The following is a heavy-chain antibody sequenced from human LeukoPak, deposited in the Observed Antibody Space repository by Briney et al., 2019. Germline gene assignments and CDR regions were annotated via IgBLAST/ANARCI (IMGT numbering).Heavy chain of an antibody. CDR3: ARDIDPYFDWFLPQVDY. Sequence: GGSLRLSCAASGFTFSSYEMNWVRQAPGKGLEWVSYISSSGSTIYYADSVKGRFTISRDNAKNSLYLQMNSLRAEDTAVYYCARDIDPYFDWFLPQVDYWGQGTLVTVSS. CDR1: GFTFSSYE. CDR2: ISSSGSTI. V-gene: IGHV3-48*03. J-gene: IGHJ4*02. D-gene: IGHD3-9*01.